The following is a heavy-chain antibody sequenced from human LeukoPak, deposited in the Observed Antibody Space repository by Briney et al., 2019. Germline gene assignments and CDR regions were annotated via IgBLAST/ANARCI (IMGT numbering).Heavy chain of an antibody. Sequence: SETLSLTYAVYGGSFTADYWTWIRQPPGKGLEWIGEVHHSGITNYKPSLRSRVTISLDTSKNQFSLNLTSVTAADTAVYYCARGLSRGWVDYWGQGTLVTVSS. CDR3: ARGLSRGWVDY. CDR2: VHHSGIT. D-gene: IGHD6-19*01. V-gene: IGHV4-34*01. J-gene: IGHJ4*02. CDR1: GGSFTADY.